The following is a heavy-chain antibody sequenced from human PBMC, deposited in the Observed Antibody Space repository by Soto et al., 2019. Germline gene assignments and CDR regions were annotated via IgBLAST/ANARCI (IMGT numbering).Heavy chain of an antibody. Sequence: PSETLSLTCTVSGCSISSSSYYWGWIRQPPGKGLEWIGSIYYSGSTYYNPSLKSRVTISVDTSKNQFSLKLSSVTAADTAVYYCAIIWSGYYYLWGQGTLVTVSS. CDR3: AIIWSGYYYL. CDR1: GCSISSSSYY. J-gene: IGHJ4*02. CDR2: IYYSGST. D-gene: IGHD3-3*01. V-gene: IGHV4-39*01.